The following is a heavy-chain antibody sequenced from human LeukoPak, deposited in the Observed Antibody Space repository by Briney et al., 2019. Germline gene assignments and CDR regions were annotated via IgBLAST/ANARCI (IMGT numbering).Heavy chain of an antibody. J-gene: IGHJ4*02. D-gene: IGHD3-10*01. V-gene: IGHV3-30*02. CDR1: GFDFATYG. CDR2: IPYDGSNK. Sequence: PGGSLRLSCAASGFDFATYGMHWVRQAPGKGLEWVAFIPYDGSNKYYADSVKGRFTISRDNSKNTLYLQMNSLRAEDAAVYYCAKDPHPYGSGLFYYFDYWGQGTLVTVSS. CDR3: AKDPHPYGSGLFYYFDY.